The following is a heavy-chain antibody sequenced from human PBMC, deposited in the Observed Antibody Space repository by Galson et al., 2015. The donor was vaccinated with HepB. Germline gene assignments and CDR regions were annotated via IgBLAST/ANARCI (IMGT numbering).Heavy chain of an antibody. D-gene: IGHD6-13*01. Sequence: SVKVSCKASGYTFINYSFSWLRQAPGQGLEWMGIINPSGGSTSYAQKFQGRVTMTRDTSTSTVYMELSSLRSEDTAVYYCARRGGYSSSWYQGDLDYWGQGTLVTVSS. CDR2: INPSGGST. J-gene: IGHJ4*02. CDR1: GYTFINYS. CDR3: ARRGGYSSSWYQGDLDY. V-gene: IGHV1-46*01.